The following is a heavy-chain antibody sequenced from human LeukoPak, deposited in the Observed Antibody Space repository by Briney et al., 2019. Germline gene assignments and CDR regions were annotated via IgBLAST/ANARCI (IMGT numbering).Heavy chain of an antibody. CDR2: IASDGSST. CDR1: GFTFSSYW. V-gene: IGHV3-74*01. J-gene: IGHJ4*02. Sequence: GGSLRLSCAASGFTFSSYWMNWVRQAPGKGLVWVSRIASDGSSTTYADSVKGRFTISRDNAKNSLYLQMNSLRAEDTAVYYCARFVGGHFDYWGQGTLVTVSS. D-gene: IGHD2-15*01. CDR3: ARFVGGHFDY.